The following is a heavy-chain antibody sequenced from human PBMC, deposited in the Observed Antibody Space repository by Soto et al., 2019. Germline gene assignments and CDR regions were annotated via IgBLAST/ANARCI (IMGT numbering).Heavy chain of an antibody. CDR3: AREGHDFWSGSPRGYFDY. V-gene: IGHV4-59*01. CDR2: IYYSGST. CDR1: GGSISSYY. D-gene: IGHD3-3*01. Sequence: QVQLQESGPGLVKPSETLSLTCTVSGGSISSYYWSWIRQPPGKGLEWIGYIYYSGSTNYNPSLKSRVTISVDTSKNQFSLKLSSVTAADTAVYFCAREGHDFWSGSPRGYFDYRGQGTLVTVSS. J-gene: IGHJ4*02.